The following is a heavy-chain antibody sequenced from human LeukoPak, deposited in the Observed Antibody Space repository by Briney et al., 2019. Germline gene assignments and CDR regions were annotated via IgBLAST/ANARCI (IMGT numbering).Heavy chain of an antibody. D-gene: IGHD6-19*01. CDR1: GYTFTSYY. V-gene: IGHV1-46*01. CDR3: AREVAGLANAFDI. CDR2: INPSGGST. Sequence: ASVKVSCKASGYTFTSYYMHGVRQAPGQGLEWMGIINPSGGSTSYAQKFQGRVTMTRDMSTSTVYMELSSLRSEDTAVYYCAREVAGLANAFDIWGQGTMVTVSS. J-gene: IGHJ3*02.